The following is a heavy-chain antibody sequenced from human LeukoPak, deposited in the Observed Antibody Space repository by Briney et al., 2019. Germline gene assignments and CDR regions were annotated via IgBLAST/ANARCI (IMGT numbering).Heavy chain of an antibody. CDR1: GYSISSGYY. D-gene: IGHD6-6*01. Sequence: SETLSLTCAVSGYSISSGYYWGWIRQPPGRGLEWIGSIYHSGSTYYNPSLKSRVTISVDTSKNQFSLKLSSVTAADTAVYYCARHFEYSSLWSSFDYWGQGTLVTVSS. J-gene: IGHJ4*02. V-gene: IGHV4-38-2*01. CDR3: ARHFEYSSLWSSFDY. CDR2: IYHSGST.